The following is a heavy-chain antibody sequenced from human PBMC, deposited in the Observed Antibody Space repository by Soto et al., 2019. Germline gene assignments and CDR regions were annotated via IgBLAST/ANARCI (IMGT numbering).Heavy chain of an antibody. V-gene: IGHV1-69*06. D-gene: IGHD6-13*01. CDR2: IVPVFNSI. J-gene: IGHJ4*02. CDR1: GNTFNSYA. Sequence: QVQLVQSGAEVKKPGSSVKVFCKASGNTFNSYAISWVRQAPGQGLEWMGGIVPVFNSINYALKFQVRVTITADTFTTSAYMELRSLRSEDTAMYYCARGQSSSWDLGPDQDFDYWGQGTLVTVSS. CDR3: ARGQSSSWDLGPDQDFDY.